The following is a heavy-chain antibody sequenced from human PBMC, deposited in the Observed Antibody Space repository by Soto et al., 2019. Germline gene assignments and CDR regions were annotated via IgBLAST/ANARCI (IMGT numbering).Heavy chain of an antibody. J-gene: IGHJ6*02. CDR1: GGTFSSYA. CDR2: IIPIFGTA. Sequence: QVQLVQSGAEVKKPGSSVKVSCKASGGTFSSYAISWVRQAPGQGLEWMGGIIPIFGTANYAQKFQGRVTITADESTSTAYMELISLRSEDTAVYYCASRGYSYGYLYYGMDVWGQGTTVTVSS. D-gene: IGHD5-18*01. V-gene: IGHV1-69*12. CDR3: ASRGYSYGYLYYGMDV.